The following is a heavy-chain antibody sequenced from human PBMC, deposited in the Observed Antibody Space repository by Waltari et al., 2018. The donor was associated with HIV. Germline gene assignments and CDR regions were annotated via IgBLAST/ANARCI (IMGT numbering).Heavy chain of an antibody. Sequence: QVQLVESGGGVVQPGRSLRLSCAASGFTFSSYGMHWVRQAPGKGLEWVAVIWYDGSNKYYASSVKGRFTISRDNSKNTLYVQMNSLRAEDTAVYYCAREKVDTTMAVGYYFDYWGQGTLVTVSS. CDR2: IWYDGSNK. V-gene: IGHV3-33*01. CDR1: GFTFSSYG. J-gene: IGHJ4*02. CDR3: AREKVDTTMAVGYYFDY. D-gene: IGHD5-18*01.